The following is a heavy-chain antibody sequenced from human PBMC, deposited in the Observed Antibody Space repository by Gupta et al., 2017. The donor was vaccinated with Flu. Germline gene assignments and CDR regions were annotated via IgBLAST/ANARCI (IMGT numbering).Heavy chain of an antibody. V-gene: IGHV1-2*02. CDR1: GYTFTGYY. Sequence: QVQLVQSGAEVKKPGASVKVSCKASGYTFTGYYMHWVRQAPGQGLEWMGWINPNSGGTNSEQKFQGRGTMTRDTSISTAYMELSRLRSDDTAVYYCARGGDISYHGGYYYGMDVWGQGTTVTVSS. D-gene: IGHD3-16*01. J-gene: IGHJ6*02. CDR3: ARGGDISYHGGYYYGMDV. CDR2: INPNSGGT.